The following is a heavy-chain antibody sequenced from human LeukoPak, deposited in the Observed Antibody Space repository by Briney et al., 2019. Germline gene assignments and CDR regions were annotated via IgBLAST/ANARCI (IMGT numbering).Heavy chain of an antibody. CDR3: ARDGEPGTSNAFDI. V-gene: IGHV3-7*03. CDR2: IKPDGSEK. D-gene: IGHD2-21*01. CDR1: GFTFSTFW. J-gene: IGHJ3*02. Sequence: GGSLRLSCAASGFTFSTFWMTWVRQAPGKGLEWVANIKPDGSEKSYVDSVRGRFTISRDNAKKSLNLQMNSLRAEDTAVYYCARDGEPGTSNAFDIWGQGTMVTVSS.